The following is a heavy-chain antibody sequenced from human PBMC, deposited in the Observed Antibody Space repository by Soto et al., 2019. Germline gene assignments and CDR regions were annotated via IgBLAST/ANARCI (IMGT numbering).Heavy chain of an antibody. Sequence: ASVKVSCKASGYTFTTYDISWVRQAPGQGLEWMGRISTYNGNTNYPQSLQGRLTMTADTSTTTAYMELRSLRSDDTAVYYCARDPYHVLMVNAPNLYGMDVWGQGTTVTVSS. CDR2: ISTYNGNT. J-gene: IGHJ6*02. CDR3: ARDPYHVLMVNAPNLYGMDV. D-gene: IGHD2-8*01. V-gene: IGHV1-18*01. CDR1: GYTFTTYD.